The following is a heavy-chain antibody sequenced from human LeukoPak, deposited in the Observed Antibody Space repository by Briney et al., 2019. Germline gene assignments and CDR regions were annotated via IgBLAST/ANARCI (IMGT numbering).Heavy chain of an antibody. CDR3: ARDLREFDY. CDR1: GFSFSSYG. V-gene: IGHV3-30*03. Sequence: GGSLRLSCAASGFSFSSYGMHWVRQAPGKGLEWVAVISYDGSNKYYADSVKGRFTISRDNSKNTLYLQMNSLRAEDTAVYYCARDLREFDYWGQGTLVTVSS. CDR2: ISYDGSNK. J-gene: IGHJ4*02.